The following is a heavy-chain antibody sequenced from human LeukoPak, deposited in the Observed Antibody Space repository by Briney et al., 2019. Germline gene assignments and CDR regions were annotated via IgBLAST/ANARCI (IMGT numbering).Heavy chain of an antibody. CDR1: GFTFSSYS. Sequence: GGSLRLSCAASGFTFSSYSMNWVRQAPGKGLEWVSSISSSSSYIYYADSVKGRFTISRDNAKNSLYLQMNSLRAEDTAVYYCARSRLGVSSGWYYFDYWGQGTLVTVSS. CDR3: ARSRLGVSSGWYYFDY. J-gene: IGHJ4*02. V-gene: IGHV3-21*01. CDR2: ISSSSSYI. D-gene: IGHD6-19*01.